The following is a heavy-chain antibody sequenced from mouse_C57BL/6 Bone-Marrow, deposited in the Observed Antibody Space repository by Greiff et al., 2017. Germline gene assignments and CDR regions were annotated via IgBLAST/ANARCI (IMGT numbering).Heavy chain of an antibody. J-gene: IGHJ4*01. CDR3: TRDIPERDAMDY. CDR2: ISSGGDYI. V-gene: IGHV5-9-1*02. CDR1: GFTFSSYA. Sequence: EVMLVESGEGLVKPGGSLKLSCAASGFTFSSYAMSWVRQTPEKRLEWVAYISSGGDYIYYADTVKGRFTISRDNARNTLYLQMSSLKSEDTAMYYCTRDIPERDAMDYRGQGTSVTVSS.